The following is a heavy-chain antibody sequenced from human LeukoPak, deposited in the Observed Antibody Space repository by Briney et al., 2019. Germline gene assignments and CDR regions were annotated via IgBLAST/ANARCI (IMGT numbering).Heavy chain of an antibody. J-gene: IGHJ6*02. CDR2: ITPNSRDT. V-gene: IGHV1-2*06. Sequence: ASVKVSCKASAYAFTGYYIHWVRQAPGQGLEWMGRITPNSRDTTYAQKFQGRVTMTRDTSISTAYMELSALRSDDTAVYYCAREAAMDVWGQGTTVTVSS. CDR1: AYAFTGYY. CDR3: AREAAMDV.